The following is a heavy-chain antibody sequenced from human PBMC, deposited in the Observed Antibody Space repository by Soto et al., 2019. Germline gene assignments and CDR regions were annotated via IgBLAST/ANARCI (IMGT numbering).Heavy chain of an antibody. D-gene: IGHD2-21*01. CDR2: IYYSGST. CDR1: GGSVSSGSYY. Sequence: SETLSLTXTVSGGSVSSGSYYWSWIRQPPGKGLEWIGYIYYSGSTNYNPSLKSRVTISVDTSKNQFSLKLSSVTAADTAVYYCAREPSAFISQIDYWGLGTLVTVSS. CDR3: AREPSAFISQIDY. J-gene: IGHJ4*02. V-gene: IGHV4-61*01.